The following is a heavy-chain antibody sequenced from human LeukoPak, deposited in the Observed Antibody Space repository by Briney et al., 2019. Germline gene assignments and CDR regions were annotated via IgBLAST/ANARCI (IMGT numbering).Heavy chain of an antibody. J-gene: IGHJ5*02. V-gene: IGHV3-9*01. CDR2: ISWNSGSI. CDR1: GFTFDDYA. CDR3: ARDLSAMVTPP. D-gene: IGHD5-18*01. Sequence: GRSLRLSCAASGFTFDDYAMHWVRQAPGKGLEWVSGISWNSGSIGYADSVKGRFTISRDNAKNSLYLQMNSLRAEDTAVYYCARDLSAMVTPPWGQGTLVTVSS.